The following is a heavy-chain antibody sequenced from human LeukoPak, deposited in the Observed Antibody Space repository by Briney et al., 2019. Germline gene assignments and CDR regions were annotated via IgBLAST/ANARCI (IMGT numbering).Heavy chain of an antibody. J-gene: IGHJ4*02. CDR3: ARQVSCDTRTCYAGMPPDY. CDR1: ECTFSSHA. CDR2: IFGNCGST. Sequence: GGSLILSWEASECTFSSHARYWGRQPPRKGLGLVAVIFGNCGSTQYADSVRGRFTISRDDSGNTLFLPMSSVRAEDRGVYYCARQVSCDTRTCYAGMPPDYWGQGTVVTVS. V-gene: IGHV3-23*01. D-gene: IGHD2-2*01.